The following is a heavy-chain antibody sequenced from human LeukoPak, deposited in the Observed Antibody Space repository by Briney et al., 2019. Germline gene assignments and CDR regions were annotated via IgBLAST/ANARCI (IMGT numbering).Heavy chain of an antibody. Sequence: PGGSLRLSCAASGFIFSHFAMHWVRQAPDRGLEWVAVIWHDGSDKYYADSVKGRFTISRDNSKNTLYLEVNSLRAEDTAVFYCVRDPGMGPWNGLDVWGQGTTVTVSS. CDR2: IWHDGSDK. CDR1: GFIFSHFA. CDR3: VRDPGMGPWNGLDV. D-gene: IGHD6-13*01. V-gene: IGHV3-33*01. J-gene: IGHJ6*02.